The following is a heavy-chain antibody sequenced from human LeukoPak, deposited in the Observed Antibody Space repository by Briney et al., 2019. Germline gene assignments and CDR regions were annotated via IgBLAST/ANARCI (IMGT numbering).Heavy chain of an antibody. J-gene: IGHJ5*02. D-gene: IGHD3-9*01. CDR3: ARGSGYFDWFDP. V-gene: IGHV4-59*08. CDR2: IYYSGST. CDR1: GDSISSDY. Sequence: SETLSLTCTVSGDSISSDYWSWIRQPPGKGLEWIGYIYYSGSTNYNPSLKSRVTISVDTSKNQFSLKLSSVTAADTAVYYCARGSGYFDWFDPWGQGTLVTVSS.